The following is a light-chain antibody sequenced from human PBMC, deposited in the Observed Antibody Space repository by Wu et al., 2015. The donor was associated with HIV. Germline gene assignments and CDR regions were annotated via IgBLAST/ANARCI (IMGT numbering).Light chain of an antibody. CDR2: GAS. J-gene: IGKJ5*01. CDR1: QSVSSSY. V-gene: IGKV3D-20*02. Sequence: EIVLTQSPGTLSLSPGERATLSCRASQSVSSSYLAWYQQKPGQAPRLLIYGASNRATGIPARFSGSGSGTDFTLTISSLEPEDFAVYYRQQRGNWPITFGQGTRLEIK. CDR3: QQRGNWPIT.